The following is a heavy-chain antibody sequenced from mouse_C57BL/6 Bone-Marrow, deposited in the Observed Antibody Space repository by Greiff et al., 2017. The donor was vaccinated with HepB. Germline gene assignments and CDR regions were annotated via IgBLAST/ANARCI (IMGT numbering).Heavy chain of an antibody. D-gene: IGHD3-1*01. CDR1: GYTFTSYW. CDR3: ARWGLISGDYYAMDY. Sequence: QVQLQQPGAELVKPGASVKLSCKASGYTFTSYWMHWVKQRPGQGLEWIGMIHPNSGSTNYNEKFKSKATLTVDKSYSTAYMQLSSLTSEDSAVYYCARWGLISGDYYAMDYWGQGTSVTVSS. CDR2: IHPNSGST. V-gene: IGHV1-64*01. J-gene: IGHJ4*01.